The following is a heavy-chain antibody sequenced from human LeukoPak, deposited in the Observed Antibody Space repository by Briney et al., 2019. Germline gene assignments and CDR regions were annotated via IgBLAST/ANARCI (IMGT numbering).Heavy chain of an antibody. V-gene: IGHV3-66*02. CDR2: IYSGGTT. CDR3: ARDQGCTSATCRNNWFDP. J-gene: IGHJ5*02. Sequence: PGGSLRLSCAASGFTVSDNYMSWVRQAPGKGLECVAVIYSGGTTYYAASVKGRFTTSRDSSKNTLDLQMNSLRPEDTAVYFCARDQGCTSATCRNNWFDPWGQGTLVTVSS. D-gene: IGHD2-2*01. CDR1: GFTVSDNY.